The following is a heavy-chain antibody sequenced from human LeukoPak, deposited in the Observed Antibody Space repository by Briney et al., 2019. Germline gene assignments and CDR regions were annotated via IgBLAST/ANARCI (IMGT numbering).Heavy chain of an antibody. CDR2: SKNKADSDTT. D-gene: IGHD1-1*01. Sequence: QAGGSLRLSCAASGFTFSDHYMDWVRQAPGKGLEWVGRSKNKADSDTTEYAASVKGRFTISRDDPKNSLFLQMNSLKIEDTAVYYCVRSRFGTGFDYRGQGTLVTVSS. CDR3: VRSRFGTGFDY. J-gene: IGHJ4*02. V-gene: IGHV3-72*01. CDR1: GFTFSDHY.